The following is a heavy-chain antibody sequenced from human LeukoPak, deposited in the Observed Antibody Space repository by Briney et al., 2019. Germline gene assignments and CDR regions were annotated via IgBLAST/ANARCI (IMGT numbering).Heavy chain of an antibody. Sequence: GGSLRLSCAASGFTFSSYAMSWVRQAPGKGLEWVAVISYDGSNKYYADSVKGRFTISRDNSKNTLYLQMNSLRAEDTAVYYCAKGPHAATLVYWGQGTLVTVSS. CDR1: GFTFSSYA. CDR3: AKGPHAATLVY. D-gene: IGHD2-15*01. CDR2: ISYDGSNK. V-gene: IGHV3-30*18. J-gene: IGHJ4*02.